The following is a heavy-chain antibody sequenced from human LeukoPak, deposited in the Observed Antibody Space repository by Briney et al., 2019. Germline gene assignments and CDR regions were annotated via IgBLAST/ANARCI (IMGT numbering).Heavy chain of an antibody. CDR3: ARELLRYCSTTSCYFMDV. V-gene: IGHV3-30-3*01. CDR1: GFTFSAYT. CDR2: ISYDGNNE. Sequence: PGRSLRLSCAASGFTFSAYTMHWVRQAPGEGLEWVAVISYDGNNEYYADSVKGRFTISRGNFKNTLYLQMNSLRAEDTAVYYCARELLRYCSTTSCYFMDVWGKGTTVTVSS. J-gene: IGHJ6*03. D-gene: IGHD2-2*01.